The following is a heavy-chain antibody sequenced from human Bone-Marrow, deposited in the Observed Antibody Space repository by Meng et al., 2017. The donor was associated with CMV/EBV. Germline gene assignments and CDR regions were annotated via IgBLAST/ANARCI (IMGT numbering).Heavy chain of an antibody. V-gene: IGHV3-9*01. D-gene: IGHD2-2*01. CDR1: GFTFNDYA. CDR2: INWNSDTI. Sequence: SCAASGFTFNDYAMHWVRQVPGMGLEWVSFINWNSDTIGYADSVKGRFTISRDNAKNTLYLQMNSLRAEDTAVFYCARSYPNFYYSMDVWGRGTTVTVSS. CDR3: ARSYPNFYYSMDV. J-gene: IGHJ6*02.